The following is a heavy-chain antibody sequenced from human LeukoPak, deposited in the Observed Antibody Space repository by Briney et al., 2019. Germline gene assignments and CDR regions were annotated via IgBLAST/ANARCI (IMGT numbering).Heavy chain of an antibody. V-gene: IGHV4-39*01. CDR3: ARRDLHAAFDY. J-gene: IGHJ4*02. CDR1: GGSLSSCSYY. CDR2: IYYSGST. Sequence: PSETLSLTCTVSGGSLSSCSYYWGWIRQPPGKGLEWIGSIYYSGSTYYNPSLKSRVTISVDTSKNQFSLKLSSVTAADTAVYYCARRDLHAAFDYRGQGTLVTVSS.